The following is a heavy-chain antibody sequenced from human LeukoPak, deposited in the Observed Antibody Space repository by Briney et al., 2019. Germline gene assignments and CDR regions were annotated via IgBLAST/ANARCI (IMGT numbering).Heavy chain of an antibody. V-gene: IGHV1-2*02. CDR2: INPNNGGT. CDR1: GYTFTDYY. D-gene: IGHD3-16*02. J-gene: IGHJ4*02. Sequence: ASAKVSCKASGYTFTDYYMHWVRQAPGQGLEWMGWINPNNGGTNYAQRFQGRVTMTRDTSIGTAYMELSRLRPDDTAVYYCARIINDYIWGSYRTYYFDYWGQGTLVTVSS. CDR3: ARIINDYIWGSYRTYYFDY.